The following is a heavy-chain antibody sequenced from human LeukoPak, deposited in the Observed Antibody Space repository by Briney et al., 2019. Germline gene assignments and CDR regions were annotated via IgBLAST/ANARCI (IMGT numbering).Heavy chain of an antibody. D-gene: IGHD2-2*01. CDR3: ARDGGYCSSTSCYSHDAFDI. CDR2: IYHTGST. CDR1: GGSVSDYY. J-gene: IGHJ3*02. V-gene: IGHV4-59*02. Sequence: SETLSLTCTISGGSVSDYYWSWIRQSPGKGLEWIGYIYHTGSTNYNPSLKSRVTMSVDTSKNQFSLKLSSVTAADTAVYYCARDGGYCSSTSCYSHDAFDIWGQGTMVTVSS.